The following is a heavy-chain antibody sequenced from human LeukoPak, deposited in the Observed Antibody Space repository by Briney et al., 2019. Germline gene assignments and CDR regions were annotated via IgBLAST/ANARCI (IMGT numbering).Heavy chain of an antibody. Sequence: GGSLRLSCAASGFTFSTYWMHWVRQAPGKGLVWVSRINSDGSTTTYADSVKGRFTISRDNAKSTLYLQMNSLRAEDTAVYYCARVVSTDDYWGQGTLVTVSS. J-gene: IGHJ4*02. CDR1: GFTFSTYW. CDR3: ARVVSTDDY. V-gene: IGHV3-74*01. CDR2: INSDGSTT. D-gene: IGHD2-2*01.